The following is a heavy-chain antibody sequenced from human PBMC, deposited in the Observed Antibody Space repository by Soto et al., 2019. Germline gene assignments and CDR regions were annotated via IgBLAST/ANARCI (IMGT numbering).Heavy chain of an antibody. CDR3: AKSHTTSGWYVTTDY. CDR1: GVTFSSYA. Sequence: GGSLRLSCAASGVTFSSYAMSWVRQAPGKGLEWVSAISWNSGSIDYADSVKGRFTISRDNAKNSLYLQMNSLRAEDTALYYCAKSHTTSGWYVTTDYWGQGTRVTVSS. J-gene: IGHJ4*02. D-gene: IGHD6-19*01. CDR2: ISWNSGSI. V-gene: IGHV3-9*01.